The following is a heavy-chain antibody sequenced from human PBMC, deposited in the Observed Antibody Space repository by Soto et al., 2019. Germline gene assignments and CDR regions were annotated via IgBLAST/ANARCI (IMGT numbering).Heavy chain of an antibody. CDR1: GFTVSSNY. V-gene: IGHV3-53*01. J-gene: IGHJ3*02. Sequence: GGSLRLSCAASGFTVSSNYMSWVRQAPGKGLEWVSVIYSGGSTYYADSVKGRFTISRDNSKNTLYLQMNSLRAEDTAVYYCARAAYYYDSSGNDAFDIWGQGNPGHRLL. D-gene: IGHD3-22*01. CDR3: ARAAYYYDSSGNDAFDI. CDR2: IYSGGST.